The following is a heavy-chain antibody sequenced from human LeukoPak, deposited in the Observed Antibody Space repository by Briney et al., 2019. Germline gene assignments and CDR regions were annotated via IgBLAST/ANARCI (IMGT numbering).Heavy chain of an antibody. CDR2: IYTSGST. CDR1: GGSISSYY. Sequence: RASETLSLTCTVSGGSISSYYWSWIRQPAGKGLEWIGRIYTSGSTNYNPSLKSRVTISVDKSKNQFSLKLSSVTAADTAVYYRARVHYDFWSGSPPYYMDVWGKGTTVTVSS. CDR3: ARVHYDFWSGSPPYYMDV. J-gene: IGHJ6*03. V-gene: IGHV4-4*07. D-gene: IGHD3-3*01.